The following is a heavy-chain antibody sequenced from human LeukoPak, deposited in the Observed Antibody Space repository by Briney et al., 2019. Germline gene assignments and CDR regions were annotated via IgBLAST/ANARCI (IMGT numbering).Heavy chain of an antibody. CDR2: IYHSGST. CDR1: GVSISSTSYY. D-gene: IGHD3-16*01. V-gene: IGHV4-39*07. CDR3: ARGVGLTQGGAFDF. Sequence: PSETLSLTCTVSGVSISSTSYYWGWIRQPPGKGLEWIGSIYHSGSTHYKSSLKSRVTISVDTSKNQLSLKLTSVTAADTAVYYCARGVGLTQGGAFDFWGQGTLVTVSS. J-gene: IGHJ4*02.